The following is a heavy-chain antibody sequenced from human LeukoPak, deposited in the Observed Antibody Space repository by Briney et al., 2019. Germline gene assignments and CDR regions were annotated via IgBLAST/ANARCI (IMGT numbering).Heavy chain of an antibody. D-gene: IGHD6-13*01. CDR2: IKQDGSEK. CDR1: GFTFSDYW. Sequence: GGSLRLSCAASGFTFSDYWMSWFRQAPGKGLEGVANIKQDGSEKYYVDSVKGRFTISRDNAKNSLYLQMNSLRAEDTAVYYCAGRWQQLVRIDYWGQGTLVTVSS. J-gene: IGHJ4*02. V-gene: IGHV3-7*01. CDR3: AGRWQQLVRIDY.